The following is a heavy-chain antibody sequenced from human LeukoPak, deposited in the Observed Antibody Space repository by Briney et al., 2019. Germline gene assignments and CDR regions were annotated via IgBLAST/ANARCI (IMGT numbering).Heavy chain of an antibody. D-gene: IGHD3-3*01. CDR2: ISGGSTYT. Sequence: PGGSLRLSCVGSGFTFGWYWMNWIRQAPAKGLEWVSYISGGSTYTNYANSVKGRFTISRDNARNSLFLQMNSLTAEDTAIYYCARSLISAVIGMDVWGQGTAVTVSS. V-gene: IGHV3-11*06. J-gene: IGHJ6*02. CDR3: ARSLISAVIGMDV. CDR1: GFTFGWYW.